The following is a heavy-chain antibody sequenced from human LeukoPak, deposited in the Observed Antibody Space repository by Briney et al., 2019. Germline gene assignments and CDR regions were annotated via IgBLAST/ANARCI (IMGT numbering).Heavy chain of an antibody. J-gene: IGHJ4*01. V-gene: IGHV3-74*01. CDR1: GFTFGVYW. CDR3: ARTTGKYFDY. D-gene: IGHD7-27*01. CDR2: ISGDGTGT. Sequence: GGSLRLSCTASGFTFGVYWMHWVRQVPGKGLVWISYISGDGTGTTSADSVRGRFTLSRDNAKNTLYLHMSSLRAEDTAVYYCARTTGKYFDYWGHGTLVTVSS.